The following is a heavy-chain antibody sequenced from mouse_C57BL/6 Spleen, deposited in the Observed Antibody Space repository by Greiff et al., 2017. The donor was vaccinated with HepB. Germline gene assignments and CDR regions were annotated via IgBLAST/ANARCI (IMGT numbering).Heavy chain of an antibody. CDR3: ARSTAGRFAY. CDR2: IYPGSGNT. J-gene: IGHJ3*01. Sequence: VQLQQSGAELVRPGASVKLSCKASGYTFTDYYINWVKQRPGQGLEWIARIYPGSGNTYYNEKFKGKATLTAEKSSSTAYMQLSSLTSEDSAVYFCARSTAGRFAYWGQGTLVTVSA. CDR1: GYTFTDYY. D-gene: IGHD1-2*01. V-gene: IGHV1-76*01.